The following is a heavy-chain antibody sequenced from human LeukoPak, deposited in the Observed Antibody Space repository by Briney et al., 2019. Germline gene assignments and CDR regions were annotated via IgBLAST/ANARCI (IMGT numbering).Heavy chain of an antibody. CDR3: ARESRILGDYYGSGSYGIDY. Sequence: SETLSLTCTVSGGSFSSVSYYWTWIRQPPGKGLEWIGYIFYSGSTYYNPSLKSRVTISVDTSKNQFSLKLSSVTAADTAVYYCARESRILGDYYGSGSYGIDYWGQGTLVTVSS. V-gene: IGHV4-61*01. CDR1: GGSFSSVSYY. CDR2: IFYSGST. D-gene: IGHD3-10*01. J-gene: IGHJ4*02.